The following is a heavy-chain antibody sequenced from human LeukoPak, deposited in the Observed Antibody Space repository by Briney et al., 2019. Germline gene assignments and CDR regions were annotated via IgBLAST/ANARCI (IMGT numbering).Heavy chain of an antibody. D-gene: IGHD3-9*01. CDR2: INPNSGGT. V-gene: IGHV1-2*02. J-gene: IGHJ4*02. Sequence: GASVKVSCKASGYTFTGYYMHWVRQAPGQGLEWMGWINPNSGGTNYAQKFQGRVTMTRDTSISTAYMELSRLRSDDTAVYYCARGPPTTYYDILTGYYYAVDFDYWGQGTLVTVSS. CDR1: GYTFTGYY. CDR3: ARGPPTTYYDILTGYYYAVDFDY.